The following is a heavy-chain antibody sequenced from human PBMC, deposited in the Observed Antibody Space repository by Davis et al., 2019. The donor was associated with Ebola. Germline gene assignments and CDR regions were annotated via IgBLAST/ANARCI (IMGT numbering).Heavy chain of an antibody. CDR3: IHGTRFDP. J-gene: IGHJ5*02. D-gene: IGHD2-8*01. CDR1: GFSLSASAEG. V-gene: IGHV2-5*02. CDR2: IDWDDDK. Sequence: SGPTLVKPTQTLTLTCSFSGFSLSASAEGVGWIRQPPGKALEWLALIDWDDDKRYSPSLRNRLTITKDTSKNRVVLTMTNVDPVDTATYYCIHGTRFDPWGQGTLVTVSS.